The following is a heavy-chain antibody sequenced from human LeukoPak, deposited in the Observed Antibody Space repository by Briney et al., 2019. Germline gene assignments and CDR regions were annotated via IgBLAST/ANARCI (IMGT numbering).Heavy chain of an antibody. D-gene: IGHD2-2*01. CDR3: ARDQEHCSGTSCYPYWYDS. CDR2: MFYSGKT. Sequence: SETLSLTCTVSGGSITSYHWSWIRQPAGKGLEWIGRMFYSGKTDYNPSLQSRLTMSIDTSKNQLSLKLSSVTAADTAAYFCARDQEHCSGTSCYPYWYDSWGQGTLVTVSS. J-gene: IGHJ5*01. CDR1: GGSITSYH. V-gene: IGHV4-4*07.